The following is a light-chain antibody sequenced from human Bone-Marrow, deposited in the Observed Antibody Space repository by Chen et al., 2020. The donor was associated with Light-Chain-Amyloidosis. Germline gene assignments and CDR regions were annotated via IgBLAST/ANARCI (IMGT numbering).Light chain of an antibody. Sequence: NFMLTQPHVVSESPGQTVIISCTRRSGSIATNCVQLYQQRPGSSPTAVIYEDDQRPSGVPDRFSGSIDRSSNSASLTISGLKTEDEADYYCQSYQGSSQGVFGGGTKLSVL. J-gene: IGLJ3*02. CDR1: SGSIATNC. CDR2: EDD. CDR3: QSYQGSSQGV. V-gene: IGLV6-57*01.